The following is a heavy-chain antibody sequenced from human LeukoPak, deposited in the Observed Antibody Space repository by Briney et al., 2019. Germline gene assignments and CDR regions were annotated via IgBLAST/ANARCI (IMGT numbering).Heavy chain of an antibody. Sequence: GGSLRLSCAASGFTFSSYGMHWVRQAPGKGLEWVAVIWYDGSNKYYADSVKGRFTISRDNSKNTLYLQMNSLRAEDTAVYYCAKGRNDCSGGSCHYLDVFDIWGQGTMVTVSS. V-gene: IGHV3-33*06. CDR2: IWYDGSNK. CDR1: GFTFSSYG. D-gene: IGHD2-15*01. J-gene: IGHJ3*02. CDR3: AKGRNDCSGGSCHYLDVFDI.